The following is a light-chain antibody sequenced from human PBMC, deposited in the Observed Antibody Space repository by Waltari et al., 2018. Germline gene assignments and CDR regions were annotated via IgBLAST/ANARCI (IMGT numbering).Light chain of an antibody. CDR2: AAS. CDR3: QESYSTPRT. V-gene: IGKV1-39*01. CDR1: QSITSY. Sequence: DIQMTQSPSSQSSSVGDRVPFTCRASQSITSYLNWYQQTTGKAPKLLIYAASRLQSGVPSRFSGSGSGTDFTLTISSLQPEDFATYYCQESYSTPRTFGQGTRLEIK. J-gene: IGKJ2*01.